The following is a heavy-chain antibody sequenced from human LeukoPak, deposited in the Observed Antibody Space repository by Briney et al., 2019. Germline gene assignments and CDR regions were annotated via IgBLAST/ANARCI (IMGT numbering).Heavy chain of an antibody. D-gene: IGHD2-2*02. J-gene: IGHJ5*02. V-gene: IGHV3-30-3*01. Sequence: GGSLRLSCAASGFTFSSYAMHWVRQAPGKGLEWVAVISYDGSNKYYADSVKGRFTISRDNSKNTLYLQMNSLRAEDTAVYYCASIVVVPAAISWGQGTLVTVSS. CDR2: ISYDGSNK. CDR1: GFTFSSYA. CDR3: ASIVVVPAAIS.